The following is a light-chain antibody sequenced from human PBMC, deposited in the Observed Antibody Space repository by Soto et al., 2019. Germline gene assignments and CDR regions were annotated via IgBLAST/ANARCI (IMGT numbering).Light chain of an antibody. Sequence: QSALTQPPSASXSXGQSXTISCTGTSSDVGGYNYVSWYQQHPGKAPKLMIYEVNKRPSGVPDRFSGSKSGNTASLTVSGLQAEDEADYYCSSFAGRNNLGVFGGGTKLTVL. CDR2: EVN. CDR3: SSFAGRNNLGV. CDR1: SSDVGGYNY. V-gene: IGLV2-8*01. J-gene: IGLJ3*02.